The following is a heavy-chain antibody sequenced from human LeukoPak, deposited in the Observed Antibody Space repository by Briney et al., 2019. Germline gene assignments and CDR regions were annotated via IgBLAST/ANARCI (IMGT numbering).Heavy chain of an antibody. Sequence: SQTLSLTCTVSGGSISSGDYYWSWIRQPPGKGLEWIGYIYYSGSTYYNPSLKSRVTISVDTSKNQFSLKLSSVTAADTAVYYCASLGFGELPATKYGMDVWGQGTTVTVSS. CDR3: ASLGFGELPATKYGMDV. CDR1: GGSISSGDYY. CDR2: IYYSGST. V-gene: IGHV4-30-4*01. J-gene: IGHJ6*02. D-gene: IGHD3-10*01.